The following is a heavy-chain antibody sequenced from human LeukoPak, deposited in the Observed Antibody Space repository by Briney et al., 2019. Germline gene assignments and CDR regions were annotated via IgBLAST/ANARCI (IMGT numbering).Heavy chain of an antibody. Sequence: GGSLRLSCAASGFTFSSYGMHWVRQAPGKGLERVAVMSNDGSNKYYADSVKGRFTISRDNSKNTLYLQMNSLRAEDTAIYYCAKSGIAAAGQRGYFDYWGQGTLVTVSS. V-gene: IGHV3-30*18. D-gene: IGHD6-13*01. CDR3: AKSGIAAAGQRGYFDY. J-gene: IGHJ4*02. CDR1: GFTFSSYG. CDR2: MSNDGSNK.